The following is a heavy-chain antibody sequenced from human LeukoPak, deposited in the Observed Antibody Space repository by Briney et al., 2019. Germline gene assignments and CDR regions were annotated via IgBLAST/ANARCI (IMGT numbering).Heavy chain of an antibody. J-gene: IGHJ5*02. CDR2: IRYDGSNK. V-gene: IGHV3-30*02. Sequence: PXGSLXLXCAASGFTFSSYGMHWVRQAPGKGLEWVAFIRYDGSNKYYADSVKGRFTISRDNSKNTLYLQMNSLRAEETDVYYXXXGGVPYSSSSPFDPWGQGTWSPSPQ. D-gene: IGHD6-6*01. CDR3: XXGGVPYSSSSPFDP. CDR1: GFTFSSYG.